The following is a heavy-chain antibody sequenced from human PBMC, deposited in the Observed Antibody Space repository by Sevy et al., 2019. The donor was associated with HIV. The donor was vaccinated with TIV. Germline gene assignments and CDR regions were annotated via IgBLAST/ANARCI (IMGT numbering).Heavy chain of an antibody. CDR3: SRGLATADTPEYYFDY. CDR2: ITRNSYEAYGGTT. CDR1: GFTFDDHA. Sequence: GGSLRLSCTTSGFTFDDHAMSWFRQAPGKGLEWVAFITRNSYEAYGGTTVYAASVKGRFIISRDDSKSIAYLQMNSLKTEDTAVYYCSRGLATADTPEYYFDYWGQGNLVTVSS. V-gene: IGHV3-49*03. D-gene: IGHD5-12*01. J-gene: IGHJ4*02.